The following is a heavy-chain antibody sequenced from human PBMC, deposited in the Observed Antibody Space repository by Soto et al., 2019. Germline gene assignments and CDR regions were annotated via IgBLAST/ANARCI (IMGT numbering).Heavy chain of an antibody. CDR2: IYPGDSDT. CDR3: ARNGDSSDYRGWFDP. Sequence: GESLKISCKGSGYSFTSYWIGWVRQMPGKGLEWMGIIYPGDSDTRYSPSFQGQVTISADKSISTAYLQWSSLRAEDTAVYYCARNGDSSDYRGWFDPWGQGTLVTVS. J-gene: IGHJ5*02. V-gene: IGHV5-51*01. D-gene: IGHD3-22*01. CDR1: GYSFTSYW.